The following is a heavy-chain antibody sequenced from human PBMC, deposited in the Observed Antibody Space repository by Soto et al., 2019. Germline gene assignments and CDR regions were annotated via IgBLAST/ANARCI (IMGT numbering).Heavy chain of an antibody. CDR2: MNPNSGNT. Sequence: ASVKVSCKASGYTFTSYDINWVRQATGQALEWMGWMNPNSGNTGYAQKSQGRVTMTSNTSISTAYMELSSLRSEDTAVYYCARASLQSIAVAGTKKVKFDPWGQGTLVTVSS. D-gene: IGHD6-19*01. CDR3: ARASLQSIAVAGTKKVKFDP. V-gene: IGHV1-8*01. CDR1: GYTFTSYD. J-gene: IGHJ5*02.